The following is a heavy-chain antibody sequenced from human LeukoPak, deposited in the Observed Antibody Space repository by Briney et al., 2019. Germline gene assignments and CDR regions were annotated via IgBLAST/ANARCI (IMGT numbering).Heavy chain of an antibody. CDR2: ISHDGNKR. J-gene: IGHJ6*02. CDR3: ARDIRVRYMPMVRAVEYYQYHAMDV. Sequence: GSLRLSCAASGFSLTSNGMHWVRQAPGKGLEWVAFISHDGNKRYYADSVKGRFTVSRDSSKSTLFLQMDSLRRDDTAVYYCARDIRVRYMPMVRAVEYYQYHAMDVWGQGTTVTVYS. CDR1: GFSLTSNG. V-gene: IGHV3-30*03. D-gene: IGHD3-10*01.